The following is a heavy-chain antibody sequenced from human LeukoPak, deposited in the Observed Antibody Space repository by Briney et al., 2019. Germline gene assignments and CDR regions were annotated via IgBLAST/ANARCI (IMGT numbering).Heavy chain of an antibody. CDR1: GFTFSSYA. V-gene: IGHV3-23*01. CDR3: AKALCSGGTCYRFDY. Sequence: GGSLRLSCAASGFTFSSYAMSWVRQAPGKGLEWVSAISGSGGSTYSADSVKGRFTISRDNSKNTLYLQMNSLRAEDTAVYYRAKALCSGGTCYRFDYWGQGTLVTVSS. D-gene: IGHD2-15*01. J-gene: IGHJ4*02. CDR2: ISGSGGST.